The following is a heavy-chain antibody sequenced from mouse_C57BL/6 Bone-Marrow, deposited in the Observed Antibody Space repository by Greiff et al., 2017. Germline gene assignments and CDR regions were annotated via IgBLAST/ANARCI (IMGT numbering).Heavy chain of an antibody. CDR3: TRPSYDYDGTWFAY. CDR1: GYTFTDYE. V-gene: IGHV1-15*01. D-gene: IGHD2-4*01. CDR2: IDPETGGT. Sequence: VKLMESGAELVRPGASVTLSCKASGYTFTDYEMHWVKQTPVHGLEWIGAIDPETGGTAYNQKFKGKAILTADKSSSTAYMELRSLTSEDSAVYYCTRPSYDYDGTWFAYWGQGTLVTVSA. J-gene: IGHJ3*01.